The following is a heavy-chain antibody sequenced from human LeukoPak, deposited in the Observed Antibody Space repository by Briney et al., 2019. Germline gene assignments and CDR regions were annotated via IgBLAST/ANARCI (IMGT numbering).Heavy chain of an antibody. Sequence: GGSLRLSCAASGFTFNAYHMNWVRQAPGKGLEWLAYISSGSSTIYYADSVKGRFTVSRDNAKETLYLQLDSLRGEDTAVYYCARGPLHPLDSSGYSWGQGTLVTVSS. J-gene: IGHJ5*02. V-gene: IGHV3-48*04. D-gene: IGHD3-22*01. CDR1: GFTFNAYH. CDR3: ARGPLHPLDSSGYS. CDR2: ISSGSSTI.